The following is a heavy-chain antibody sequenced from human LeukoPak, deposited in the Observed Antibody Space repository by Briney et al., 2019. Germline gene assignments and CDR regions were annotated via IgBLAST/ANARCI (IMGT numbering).Heavy chain of an antibody. CDR2: IWHDGSDK. Sequence: GRSLRLSCEASGFTFSSYGMHWVRQAPGKGLEWVALIWHDGSDKYYADSVKGRFTISRDNSKNTLYVQMNSLRAEDTAVYYCAKGPTGTYDFWGQGTLVTVSS. V-gene: IGHV3-33*06. J-gene: IGHJ4*02. CDR3: AKGPTGTYDF. D-gene: IGHD4-17*01. CDR1: GFTFSSYG.